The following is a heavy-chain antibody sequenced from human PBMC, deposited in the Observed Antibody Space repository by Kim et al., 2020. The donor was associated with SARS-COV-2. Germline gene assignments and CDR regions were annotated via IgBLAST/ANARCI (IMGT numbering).Heavy chain of an antibody. V-gene: IGHV4-39*01. J-gene: IGHJ3*02. CDR1: GGSISSSSYY. CDR2: IYYSGST. CDR3: AGIGWYYAFDI. D-gene: IGHD6-19*01. Sequence: SETLSLTCTVSGGSISSSSYYWGWIRQPPGKGLEWIGSIYYSGSTYYNPSLKSRVTISVDTSKNQFSLKLSSVTAADTAVYYCAGIGWYYAFDIWGQGTMATVSS.